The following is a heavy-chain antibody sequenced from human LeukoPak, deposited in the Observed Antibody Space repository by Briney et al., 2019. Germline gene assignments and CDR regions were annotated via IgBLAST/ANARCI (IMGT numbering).Heavy chain of an antibody. J-gene: IGHJ5*02. CDR1: GGSISSSSYY. V-gene: IGHV4-39*01. D-gene: IGHD3-3*01. CDR2: IYYSGST. Sequence: PSETLSLTCTVSGGSISSSSYYWGWIRQPPGKGLEWIGSIYYSGSTYYNPSLKSRVTISVDTSKNQFSLKLSSVTVADTAVYYCARPGYDFWSSFDPWGQGTLVTVSS. CDR3: ARPGYDFWSSFDP.